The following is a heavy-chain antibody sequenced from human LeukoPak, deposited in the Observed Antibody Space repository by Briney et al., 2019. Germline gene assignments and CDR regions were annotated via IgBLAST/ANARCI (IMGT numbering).Heavy chain of an antibody. J-gene: IGHJ4*02. D-gene: IGHD2-2*01. Sequence: ASVKVSCKASGYVFTSYYIHWMRQAPGQGREWMGKINPSGGRTNYAQKFQDRVTLTSDTSTSTAYVDLSSLRFEDTAVYYCASDGAYQPPRYWGQGTLVTVSS. CDR2: INPSGGRT. CDR3: ASDGAYQPPRY. V-gene: IGHV1-46*01. CDR1: GYVFTSYY.